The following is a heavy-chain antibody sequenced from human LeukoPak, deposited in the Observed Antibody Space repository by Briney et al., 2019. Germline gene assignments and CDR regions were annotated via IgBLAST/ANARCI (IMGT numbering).Heavy chain of an antibody. J-gene: IGHJ4*02. Sequence: ASVKVSCKASGGTFSSYAISWVRQAPGQGLEWMGGIIPIFGTANYAQKFQGRVTITADESTSTAYMELSSLRSEGTAVYYCARGGWELLYPLDYWGQGTLVTVSS. CDR2: IIPIFGTA. CDR1: GGTFSSYA. V-gene: IGHV1-69*01. CDR3: ARGGWELLYPLDY. D-gene: IGHD1-26*01.